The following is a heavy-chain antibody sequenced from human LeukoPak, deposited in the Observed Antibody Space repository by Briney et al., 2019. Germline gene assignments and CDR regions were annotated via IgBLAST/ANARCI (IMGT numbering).Heavy chain of an antibody. CDR3: ARAPAAAGFYYYYGMDV. D-gene: IGHD6-13*01. J-gene: IGHJ6*02. CDR1: RFTFSTYG. V-gene: IGHV3-30*03. Sequence: PGRSLRLSCEASRFTFSTYGMHWVRQAPDKGLEWVTFISYDGTNKYYADSVKGRFTISRDNSENTLYLQMNSLRAEDTAVYCCARAPAAAGFYYYYGMDVWGQGTTVTVSS. CDR2: ISYDGTNK.